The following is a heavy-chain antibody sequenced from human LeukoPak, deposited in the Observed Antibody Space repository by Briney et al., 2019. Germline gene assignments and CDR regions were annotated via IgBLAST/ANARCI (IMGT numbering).Heavy chain of an antibody. Sequence: SETLSLTCTVSGGSISSYYWSWIRQPPGKGLEWIAYIYYSGSTSYNPSLKSRVTISVDTSNNQFSLKLSSVTAADTAVYYCARDTSGYRRGSFDYWGQGTLVTVSS. CDR3: ARDTSGYRRGSFDY. D-gene: IGHD3-22*01. CDR2: IYYSGST. CDR1: GGSISSYY. V-gene: IGHV4-59*01. J-gene: IGHJ4*02.